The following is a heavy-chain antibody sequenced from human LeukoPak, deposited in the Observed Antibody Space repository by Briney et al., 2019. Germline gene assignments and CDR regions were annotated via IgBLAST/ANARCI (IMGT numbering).Heavy chain of an antibody. CDR2: TYGGGNT. V-gene: IGHV3-53*01. CDR1: GFTVSSSY. D-gene: IGHD1-26*01. J-gene: IGHJ4*02. Sequence: GGSLRLSCAASGFTVSSSYMSWVRQAPGKGLEWVSVTYGGGNTYYLDSVKGRFTISRDNSKNTLYLHMSSLRAEDTAVYYCARDVGKGFDCWGQGTLVTVSS. CDR3: ARDVGKGFDC.